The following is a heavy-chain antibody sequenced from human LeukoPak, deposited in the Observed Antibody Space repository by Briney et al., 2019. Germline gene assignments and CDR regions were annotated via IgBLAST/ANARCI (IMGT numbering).Heavy chain of an antibody. CDR3: ARDREYSSSWTSYYYYGMDV. V-gene: IGHV3-11*06. CDR2: ISSSSSYT. J-gene: IGHJ6*04. Sequence: GGSLRLSCAASGFTFRDYYMNWIRQAPGKGLEWVSYISSSSSYTNYADSVKGRFTISRDNAKNSLYLQMNSLRAEDTAVYYCARDREYSSSWTSYYYYGMDVWGKGTTVTDSS. D-gene: IGHD6-13*01. CDR1: GFTFRDYY.